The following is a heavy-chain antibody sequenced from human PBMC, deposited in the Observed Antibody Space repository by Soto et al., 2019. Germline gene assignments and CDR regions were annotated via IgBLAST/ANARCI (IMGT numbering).Heavy chain of an antibody. J-gene: IGHJ5*02. CDR3: ARADAEVGATGGGWFDP. CDR1: GYGFTSYG. CDR2: IYPGDSDT. Sequence: VESMTTSCKVSGYGFTSYGIGWVLQMPGKGLEWMGIIYPGDSDTRYSPSFQGQVTISADKSISTAYLQWSSLKASDTAMYYCARADAEVGATGGGWFDPWGQGTLVTVSS. D-gene: IGHD1-26*01. V-gene: IGHV5-51*01.